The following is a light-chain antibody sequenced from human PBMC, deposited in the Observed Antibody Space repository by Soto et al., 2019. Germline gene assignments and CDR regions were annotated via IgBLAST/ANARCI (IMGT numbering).Light chain of an antibody. Sequence: DIVMTQSPDSLAVSLGERATINCKSSQSVLYSSNNKNYLAWYQQKLGQPPKLLFFWASTRESGVPDRFSGSGSGTDFTLTISRLEPEDFAVYYCQQYGSSPTFGGGTKVEIK. CDR3: QQYGSSPT. CDR2: WAS. CDR1: QSVLYSSNNKNY. J-gene: IGKJ4*01. V-gene: IGKV4-1*01.